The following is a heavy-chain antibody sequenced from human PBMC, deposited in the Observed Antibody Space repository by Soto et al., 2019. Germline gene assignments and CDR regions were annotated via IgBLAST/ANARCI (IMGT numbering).Heavy chain of an antibody. V-gene: IGHV3-48*01. CDR1: GFTFSSYS. D-gene: IGHD2-2*01. CDR3: TRSAYMDV. J-gene: IGHJ6*03. CDR2: ISSGSSTI. Sequence: QPGGSLRLSCAASGFTFSSYSMNWVRQAPGKGLEWVSYISSGSSTIYYADSVKGRFTISRDNAKNSLYLQMDSLRAEDTAVYYATRSAYMDVRGTGTTVTVSS.